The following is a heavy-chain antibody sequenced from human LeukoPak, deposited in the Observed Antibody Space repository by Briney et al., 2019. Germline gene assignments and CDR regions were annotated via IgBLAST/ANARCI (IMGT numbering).Heavy chain of an antibody. V-gene: IGHV4-39*07. D-gene: IGHD3-10*01. CDR1: GGSISSSSCY. J-gene: IGHJ6*03. CDR2: IYYSGST. CDR3: ARAVLLWFGELSYYYYYYMDV. Sequence: SETLSLTCTVSGGSISSSSCYWGWIRQPPGKGLEWIGSIYYSGSTYYNPSLKSRVTISVDTSKNQFSLKLSSVTAADTAVYYCARAVLLWFGELSYYYYYYMDVWGKGTTVTVSS.